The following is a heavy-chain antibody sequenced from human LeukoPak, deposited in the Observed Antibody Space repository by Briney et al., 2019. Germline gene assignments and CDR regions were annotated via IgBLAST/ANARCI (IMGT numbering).Heavy chain of an antibody. CDR1: GYTFTGYY. J-gene: IGHJ5*02. Sequence: GASVKVSCKASGYTFTGYYMHWVRQAPGQGLEWMGWINPNSGGTNHAQKFQGRVTMTRDTSISTAYMELSRLRSDDTAVYYCARDGVYGDYRFDPWGQGTLVTVSS. CDR2: INPNSGGT. V-gene: IGHV1-2*02. CDR3: ARDGVYGDYRFDP. D-gene: IGHD4-17*01.